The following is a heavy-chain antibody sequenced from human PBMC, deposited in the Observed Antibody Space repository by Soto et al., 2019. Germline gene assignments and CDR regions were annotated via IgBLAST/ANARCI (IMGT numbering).Heavy chain of an antibody. Sequence: LTCAVYGGSFSGYYWSWIRQPPGKGLEWIGEINHSGSTNYNPSLKSRVTISVDTSKNQFSLKLSSVTAADTAVYYCARGVWGYDLFYFDYWGQGTLVTVSS. V-gene: IGHV4-34*01. CDR2: INHSGST. CDR1: GGSFSGYY. CDR3: ARGVWGYDLFYFDY. D-gene: IGHD5-12*01. J-gene: IGHJ4*02.